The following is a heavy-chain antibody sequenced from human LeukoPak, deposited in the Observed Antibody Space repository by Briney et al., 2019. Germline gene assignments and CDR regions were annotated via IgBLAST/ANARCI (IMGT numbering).Heavy chain of an antibody. V-gene: IGHV3-23*01. CDR1: GFTFSSYG. CDR3: AKGKTSGWYGY. D-gene: IGHD6-13*01. J-gene: IGHJ4*02. Sequence: GGSLRLSCAASGFTFSSYGMHWVRQAPGKGLEWVSAISGSGGSTYYADSVKGRFTISRDNSKNTLYLQMNSLRAEDTAVYYCAKGKTSGWYGYWGQGTLVTVSS. CDR2: ISGSGGST.